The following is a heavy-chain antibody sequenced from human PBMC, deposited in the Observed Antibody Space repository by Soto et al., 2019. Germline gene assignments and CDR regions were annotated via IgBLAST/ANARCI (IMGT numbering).Heavy chain of an antibody. Sequence: QVQLVQSGAEVRQPASSVKVSCKTSGGTFSSYAISWVRQAPGQGLEWMGGIVPIVDTATYAPKFQGRVTITADEYTSTVYMELSSLRSDDTAVYYCVRIVAIPGPLDNWGQGTLVTVSS. J-gene: IGHJ4*02. CDR3: VRIVAIPGPLDN. V-gene: IGHV1-69*12. CDR1: GGTFSSYA. CDR2: IVPIVDTA. D-gene: IGHD2-15*01.